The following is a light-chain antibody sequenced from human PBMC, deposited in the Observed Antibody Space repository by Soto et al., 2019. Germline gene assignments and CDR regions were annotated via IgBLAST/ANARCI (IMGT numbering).Light chain of an antibody. CDR1: QSVSSSY. V-gene: IGKV3-20*01. Sequence: EIVLTQSPGTLSLSPGERATLSCRASQSVSSSYLAWYQQKPGQAPRLLIYGASSRATGIPDRFSGSGSGTDFTLTISRLEPEDFAVYYCQQYGRSPQLTLGGGTKADIK. CDR2: GAS. J-gene: IGKJ4*01. CDR3: QQYGRSPQLT.